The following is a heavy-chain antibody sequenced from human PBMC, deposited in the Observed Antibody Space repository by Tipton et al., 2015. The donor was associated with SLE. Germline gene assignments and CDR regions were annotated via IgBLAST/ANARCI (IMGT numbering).Heavy chain of an antibody. V-gene: IGHV4-34*01. CDR3: ARRGPRTTVTPGFDP. CDR2: INHSGTT. CDR1: GWSFTDYF. Sequence: TLSLTCAVYGWSFTDYFWSWIRQPPGKGLEWIGEINHSGTTNYNPSLKGRVSISIDTSKNHFSLQLRSMTAADTSVYFCARRGPRTTVTPGFDPWGQGTLVTVSS. J-gene: IGHJ5*02. D-gene: IGHD4-17*01.